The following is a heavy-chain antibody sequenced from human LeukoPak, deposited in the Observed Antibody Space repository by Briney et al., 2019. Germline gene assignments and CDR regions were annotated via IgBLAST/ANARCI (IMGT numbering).Heavy chain of an antibody. CDR2: TSGSGDNT. CDR1: GFTFSSYA. Sequence: PGGSLRLSCTASGFTFSSYAMSWVRQTPGKGLEWVSTTSGSGDNTHYAESVKGRFTISRDNSKNTLSLQMNSLRAEDTAIYYCAKVPRESSGSYRGFDCWGQGTLVTVSS. D-gene: IGHD1-26*01. J-gene: IGHJ4*02. V-gene: IGHV3-23*01. CDR3: AKVPRESSGSYRGFDC.